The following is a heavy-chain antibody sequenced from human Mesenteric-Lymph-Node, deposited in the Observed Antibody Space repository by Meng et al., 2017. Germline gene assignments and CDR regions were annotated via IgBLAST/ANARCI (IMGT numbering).Heavy chain of an antibody. CDR1: GFTFSSCE. J-gene: IGHJ4*02. V-gene: IGHV3-48*03. CDR2: ISTSGDTT. Sequence: GGSLRLSCAASGFTFSSCEMNWVRQAPGRGLEWISYISTSGDTTFYADSVKGRFTISRDNAKNSLFLQMNSLRAEDTALYYCARGGQRFDFWGQGTLVTVSS. D-gene: IGHD6-25*01. CDR3: ARGGQRFDF.